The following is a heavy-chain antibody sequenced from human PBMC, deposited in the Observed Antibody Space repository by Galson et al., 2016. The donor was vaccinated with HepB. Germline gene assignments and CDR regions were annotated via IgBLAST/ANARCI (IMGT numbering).Heavy chain of an antibody. D-gene: IGHD6-19*01. V-gene: IGHV4-59*11. Sequence: SETLSLTCTVSGGSISSHYWSWIRQPPGKGLEWIGYIYDSETTNYNPSLRSRVTISADTSKNQFSVKVTSVTAADTAVYSCSRMRSGGWFDYWGQGTLVTVSS. CDR3: SRMRSGGWFDY. CDR2: IYDSETT. CDR1: GGSISSHY. J-gene: IGHJ4*02.